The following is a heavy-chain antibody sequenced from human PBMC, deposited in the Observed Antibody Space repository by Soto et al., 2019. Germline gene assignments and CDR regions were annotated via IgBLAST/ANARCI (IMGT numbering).Heavy chain of an antibody. CDR2: IIPVVGTT. V-gene: IGHV1-69*06. Sequence: QVQLVQSGAEVKKPGSSVKVSCKASGDTFTTNSLNWVRQAPGQGLEWMGGIIPVVGTTKYAQKYQDRVTITGDTSTNTAYMDLSSLRSDDTAVYYCARGLLYATTYFDYWGQGTPVTVSS. CDR1: GDTFTTNS. D-gene: IGHD2-8*01. J-gene: IGHJ4*02. CDR3: ARGLLYATTYFDY.